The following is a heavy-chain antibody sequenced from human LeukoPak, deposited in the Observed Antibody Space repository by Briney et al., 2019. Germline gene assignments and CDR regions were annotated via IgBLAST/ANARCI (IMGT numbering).Heavy chain of an antibody. CDR1: GGSFSGYY. CDR3: ARAKRSGYGLPVLDY. V-gene: IGHV4-34*01. Sequence: PSETLSLTCAVYGGSFSGYYWSWIRQPPGKGLEWIGEINHIGSTNYNPSLKSRVTISVDTSKNQFSLKLSSVTAADTAVYYCARAKRSGYGLPVLDYWGQGTLVTVSS. D-gene: IGHD5-12*01. J-gene: IGHJ4*02. CDR2: INHIGST.